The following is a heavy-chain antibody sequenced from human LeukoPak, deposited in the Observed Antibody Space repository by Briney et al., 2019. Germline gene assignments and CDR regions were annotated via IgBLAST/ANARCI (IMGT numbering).Heavy chain of an antibody. CDR3: ARGPDAYCSGGSCYVSNWFDP. CDR2: IIPIFGTT. V-gene: IGHV1-69*05. J-gene: IGHJ5*02. D-gene: IGHD2-15*01. CDR1: GCTFSSYA. Sequence: GASVKVSCKASGCTFSSYAISWVRQAPGQGLEWMGWIIPIFGTTNYAQKFQGRVTITTDESTSTAYMELSSLRSEDTAVYYCARGPDAYCSGGSCYVSNWFDPWGQGTLVTVSS.